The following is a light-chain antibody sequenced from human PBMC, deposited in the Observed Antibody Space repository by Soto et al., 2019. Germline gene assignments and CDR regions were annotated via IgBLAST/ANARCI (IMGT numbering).Light chain of an antibody. CDR2: GAS. V-gene: IGKV3-20*01. CDR3: QQYGSSPWT. CDR1: QTIRSNY. J-gene: IGKJ1*01. Sequence: ETVLTQSPGTLSLSPEERATLSCRASQTIRSNYLAWYRQTPGQAPRLLIYGASNRATGIADRFVGSGSGTDFTLIISRLEPEDFALYYCQQYGSSPWTFGQGTKVEIE.